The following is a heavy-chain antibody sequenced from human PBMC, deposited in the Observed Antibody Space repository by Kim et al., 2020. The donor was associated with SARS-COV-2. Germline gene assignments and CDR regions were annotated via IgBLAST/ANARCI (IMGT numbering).Heavy chain of an antibody. CDR3: VPTAAFGYYFDY. D-gene: IGHD2-15*01. J-gene: IGHJ4*02. V-gene: IGHV1-2*06. CDR2: IDPYSGGT. Sequence: ASVKVSCKASGYTFTNYYIHWVRQAPGQGLEWMGRIDPYSGGTYYAQKFQGRVTMTRDTSVSTAYVDLSRLRSDDTAVYYCVPTAAFGYYFDYWGQGSLVIVSS. CDR1: GYTFTNYY.